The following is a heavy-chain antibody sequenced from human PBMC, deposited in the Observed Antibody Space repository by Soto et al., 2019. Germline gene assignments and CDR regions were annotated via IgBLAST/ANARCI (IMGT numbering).Heavy chain of an antibody. CDR1: GFTFSSYG. Sequence: GGSLRLSCAASGFTFSSYGMHWVRQAPGKGLEWVAVIWYDESNKYYADSVKGRFTISRDNSKNTLYLQMNSLRAEDTAVYYCARDLYSSNYGMDVWGQGTTVTVS. V-gene: IGHV3-33*01. CDR2: IWYDESNK. CDR3: ARDLYSSNYGMDV. J-gene: IGHJ6*02. D-gene: IGHD5-18*01.